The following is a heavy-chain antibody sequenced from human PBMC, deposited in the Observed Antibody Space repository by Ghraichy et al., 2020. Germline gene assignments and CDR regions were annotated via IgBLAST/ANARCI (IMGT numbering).Heavy chain of an antibody. V-gene: IGHV3-53*01. J-gene: IGHJ4*02. D-gene: IGHD5-12*01. CDR3: ARGEIYSGYDYRDY. Sequence: GGSLRLSCAASGFTVSSNYMSWVRQAPGKGLEWVSVIYSGGSTYYADSVKGRFTISRDNSKNTLYLQMNSLRAEDTAVYYCARGEIYSGYDYRDYWGQGTLVTVSS. CDR2: IYSGGST. CDR1: GFTVSSNY.